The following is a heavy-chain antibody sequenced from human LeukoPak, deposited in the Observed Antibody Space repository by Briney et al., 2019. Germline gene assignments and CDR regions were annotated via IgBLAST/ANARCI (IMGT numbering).Heavy chain of an antibody. V-gene: IGHV4-61*10. CDR3: ARGGREWDPGYYYYGMDV. Sequence: SETLSLTCTVSGGSISSGSYYWSWIRQPAGKGLEWIGYIYYSGSTNYNPSLKSRVTISVDTSKNQFSLKLSSVTAADTAVYYCARGGREWDPGYYYYGMDVWGQGTTVTVSS. CDR1: GGSISSGSYY. D-gene: IGHD1-26*01. J-gene: IGHJ6*02. CDR2: IYYSGST.